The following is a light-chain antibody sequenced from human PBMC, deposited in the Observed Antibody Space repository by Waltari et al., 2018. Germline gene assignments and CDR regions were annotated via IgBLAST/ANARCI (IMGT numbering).Light chain of an antibody. V-gene: IGKV3-20*01. CDR3: QHYVRLPAT. CDR2: GGT. CDR1: QSVSRA. Sequence: EIVLTQSPGTLSLSPGERATLSCRASQSVSRALAWYQQKPGQAPRLLIYGGTSATGFPDRFSGSGSGTDFSLTISRLEPEDFAVYYCQHYVRLPATFGQGTKVEIK. J-gene: IGKJ1*01.